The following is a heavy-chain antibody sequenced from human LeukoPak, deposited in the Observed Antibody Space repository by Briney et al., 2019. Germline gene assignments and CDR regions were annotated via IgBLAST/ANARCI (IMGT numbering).Heavy chain of an antibody. CDR3: ARLLVPLNYFDY. CDR1: GYSFATYW. Sequence: GESLKISCRGSGYSFATYWIGWVRQMPGKGLEWMGIIYPGDSDSRYSPSFQGLVTMSADKSISTAYLQWSSLKASDTAMYYCARLLVPLNYFDYWGQGTLVTVSS. CDR2: IYPGDSDS. J-gene: IGHJ4*02. V-gene: IGHV5-51*01. D-gene: IGHD2-2*01.